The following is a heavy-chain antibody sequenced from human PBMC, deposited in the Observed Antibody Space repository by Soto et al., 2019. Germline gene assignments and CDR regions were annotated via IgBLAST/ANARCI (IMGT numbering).Heavy chain of an antibody. Sequence: QVQLVQPGAEMMKPGASMKVSCKASGDTFSRHYVHWVRQAPGQGLEWMGRINPSGGDTTYGLEIQGRITMTRDTSTNSVFMDLSSLRSDDTAVYYCATRVNGDFDVWGQGTTVVVS. CDR3: ATRVNGDFDV. J-gene: IGHJ6*01. CDR2: INPSGGDT. V-gene: IGHV1-46*03. D-gene: IGHD2-21*01. CDR1: GDTFSRHY.